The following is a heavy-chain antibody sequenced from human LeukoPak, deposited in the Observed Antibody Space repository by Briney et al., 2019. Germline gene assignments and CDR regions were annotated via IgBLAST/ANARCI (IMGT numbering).Heavy chain of an antibody. CDR2: ISADGSVT. CDR1: GFTFSRYW. V-gene: IGHV3-74*01. J-gene: IGHJ5*02. D-gene: IGHD2-15*01. Sequence: GGSLRLSCEDSGFTFSRYWMHWVRQTPGKGLVWVSCISADGSVTRYADSVKGRFTISRDNTKSTLYLQMHSLRAEDTAVYYCATAGGDGSRMGFDPWGQGTLVTVSS. CDR3: ATAGGDGSRMGFDP.